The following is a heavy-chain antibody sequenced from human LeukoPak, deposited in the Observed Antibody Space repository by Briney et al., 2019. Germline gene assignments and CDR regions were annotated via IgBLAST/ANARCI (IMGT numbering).Heavy chain of an antibody. CDR2: ISAYNGNT. J-gene: IGHJ1*01. CDR1: GYTFTSYG. Sequence: ASVKVSYKASGYTFTSYGISWVRQAPGQGLEWMGWISAYNGNTNYAQKLQGRVTMTTDTSTSTAYMELRSLRSDDTAVYYCVSTPGYSSSWYTYFQHWGQGTLVTVSS. D-gene: IGHD6-13*01. CDR3: VSTPGYSSSWYTYFQH. V-gene: IGHV1-18*01.